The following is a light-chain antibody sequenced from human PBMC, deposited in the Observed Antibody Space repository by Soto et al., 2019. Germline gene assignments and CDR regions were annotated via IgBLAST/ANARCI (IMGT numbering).Light chain of an antibody. J-gene: IGKJ4*01. CDR3: QQSSNTTLT. CDR2: AAS. V-gene: IGKV1-39*01. Sequence: DIQMTQSPSSLSASVGDRVTITCRASQSISSYLNWYQQKPGKAPKLLIYAASSLQSGVPSRFSGSGSGTDFTLTISSLQPEDFATYYCQQSSNTTLTFGGGTKVEIK. CDR1: QSISSY.